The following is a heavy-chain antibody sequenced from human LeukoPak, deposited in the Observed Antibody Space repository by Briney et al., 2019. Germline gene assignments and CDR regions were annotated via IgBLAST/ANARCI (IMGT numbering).Heavy chain of an antibody. CDR2: INHSGST. Sequence: SETLSLTCAVYGGSFSGYYWSWIRQPPGKGLEWIGEINHSGSTNYNPSLKSRVTISVDTSKNQFSLKLSSVTAADTAVYYCVRGGTFRYSGTSGDYWGQGTLVTVSS. CDR1: GGSFSGYY. CDR3: VRGGTFRYSGTSGDY. V-gene: IGHV4-34*01. J-gene: IGHJ4*02. D-gene: IGHD1-26*01.